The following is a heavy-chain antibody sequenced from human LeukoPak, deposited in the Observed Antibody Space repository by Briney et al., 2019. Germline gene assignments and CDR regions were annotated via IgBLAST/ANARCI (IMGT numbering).Heavy chain of an antibody. V-gene: IGHV3-33*01. D-gene: IGHD3-10*01. J-gene: IGHJ5*02. Sequence: GGSLRLSCAASGFTFSSYGMHWVRQAPGKGLEWVAVIWYGGSNKYYADSVKGRFTISRDNSKNTLYLQMNSLRAEDTAVYYCARDRMGGGSRSYFINWFDPWGQGTLVTVSS. CDR2: IWYGGSNK. CDR3: ARDRMGGGSRSYFINWFDP. CDR1: GFTFSSYG.